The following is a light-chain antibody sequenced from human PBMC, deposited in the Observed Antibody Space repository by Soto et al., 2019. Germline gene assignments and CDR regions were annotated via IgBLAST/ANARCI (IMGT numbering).Light chain of an antibody. CDR3: SSYTRTFTLV. CDR2: DVS. CDR1: SSDVGAYNY. Sequence: QSALTQPASVSESPGQSITISCTGTSSDVGAYNYVSWYQQHPGKAPKLMIYDVSNRPSGVSNRFSGSKSGNTASLTISGLQAEDEADYFCSSYTRTFTLVFGTGTKLTVL. V-gene: IGLV2-14*01. J-gene: IGLJ1*01.